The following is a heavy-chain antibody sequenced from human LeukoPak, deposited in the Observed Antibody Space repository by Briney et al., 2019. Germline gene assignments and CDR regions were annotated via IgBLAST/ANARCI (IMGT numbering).Heavy chain of an antibody. Sequence: SETLSLTCTVSGYSISSGYYWGWIRQPPGKGLEWIANIYYSGSTNYNPSLKSRVTISVDTSKNQFSLKLSSVTAADTAVYYCARVYYSNSYDYWYFDLWGRGTLVTVSS. CDR1: GYSISSGYY. V-gene: IGHV4-38-2*02. CDR2: IYYSGST. J-gene: IGHJ2*01. CDR3: ARVYYSNSYDYWYFDL. D-gene: IGHD6-13*01.